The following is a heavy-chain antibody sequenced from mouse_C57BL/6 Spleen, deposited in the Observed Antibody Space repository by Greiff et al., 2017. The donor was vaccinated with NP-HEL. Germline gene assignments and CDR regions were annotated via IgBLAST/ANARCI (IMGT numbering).Heavy chain of an antibody. V-gene: IGHV5-9-1*02. CDR3: TRDRAVTTSDYAMDY. CDR1: GFTFSSYA. Sequence: DVMLVESGEGLVKPGGSLKLSCAASGFTFSSYAMSWVRQTPEKRLEWVAYISSGGDYIYYADTVKGRFTISRDNARNTLYLQMSSLKSEDTAMYYCTRDRAVTTSDYAMDYWGQGTSVTVSS. D-gene: IGHD2-3*01. J-gene: IGHJ4*01. CDR2: ISSGGDYI.